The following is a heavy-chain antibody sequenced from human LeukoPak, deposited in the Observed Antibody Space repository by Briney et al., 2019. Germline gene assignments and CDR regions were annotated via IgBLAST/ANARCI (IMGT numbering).Heavy chain of an antibody. CDR1: GFTFNSYA. CDR3: ARDLGNCFDY. J-gene: IGHJ4*02. Sequence: SGGSLRLSCAASGFTFNSYAMSWIRQAPGKGLEWVSSISGSGESTYYADSVKGRFTISRDNAKNSLYLQMNSLRAEDTAVYYCARDLGNCFDYWGQGTLVTVSS. D-gene: IGHD4-23*01. CDR2: ISGSGEST. V-gene: IGHV3-23*01.